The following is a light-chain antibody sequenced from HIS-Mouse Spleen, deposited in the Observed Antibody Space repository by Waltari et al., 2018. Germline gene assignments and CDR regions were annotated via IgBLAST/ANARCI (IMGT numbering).Light chain of an antibody. CDR3: AACEDSLNGVV. Sequence: QSVLTQPPSASGTPGQRVTISCSGSSSNIVSNTVNWYQHLPETAPKLLTYSNNQPPSAGKYRISGAESGTSAALAISGLQSEDEADYYSAACEDSLNGVVFGGGNKMTVL. J-gene: IGLJ2*01. V-gene: IGLV1-44*01. CDR1: SSNIVSNT. CDR2: SNN.